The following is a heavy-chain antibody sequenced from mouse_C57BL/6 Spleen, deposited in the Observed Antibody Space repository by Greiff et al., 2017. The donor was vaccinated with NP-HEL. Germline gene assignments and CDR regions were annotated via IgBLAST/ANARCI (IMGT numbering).Heavy chain of an antibody. CDR2: INPYNGDT. V-gene: IGHV1-20*01. Sequence: EVQLQQSGPELVKPGDSVKISCKASGYSFTGYFMNWVMQSHGKSLEWIGRINPYNGDTFYNQKFKGKATLTVDKSSSTAHMELRSLTSEDSAVYYCARNEGYDGYYVRFAYWGQGTLVTVSA. CDR3: ARNEGYDGYYVRFAY. D-gene: IGHD2-3*01. J-gene: IGHJ3*01. CDR1: GYSFTGYF.